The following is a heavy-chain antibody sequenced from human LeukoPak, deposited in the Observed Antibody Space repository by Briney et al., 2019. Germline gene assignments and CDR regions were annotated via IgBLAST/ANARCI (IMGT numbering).Heavy chain of an antibody. CDR2: IRYDGSNK. D-gene: IGHD1-26*01. CDR1: GFTFSSYG. Sequence: PGGSLRLSCAASGFTFSSYGMHWVRQAPGRGLEWVAFIRYDGSNKYYADSVKGRFTISRDNSKNTLYLQMSSLRAEDTAVYYCAKDSDRTLDYWGQGTLVTVSS. V-gene: IGHV3-30*02. J-gene: IGHJ4*02. CDR3: AKDSDRTLDY.